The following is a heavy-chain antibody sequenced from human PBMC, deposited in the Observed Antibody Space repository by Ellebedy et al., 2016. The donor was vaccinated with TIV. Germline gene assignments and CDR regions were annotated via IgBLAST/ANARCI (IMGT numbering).Heavy chain of an antibody. Sequence: ASVKVSCKASGGTFSTFSSYAIIWVRQAPGQGLEWMGWISAYNGNTNYAQKLQGRVTMTTDTSTSTAYMELRSLRSDDTAVYYCARDRGLQDGTTYYYGMDVWGQGTTVTVSS. CDR3: ARDRGLQDGTTYYYGMDV. J-gene: IGHJ6*02. V-gene: IGHV1-18*01. CDR1: GGTFSTFSSYA. CDR2: ISAYNGNT. D-gene: IGHD2/OR15-2a*01.